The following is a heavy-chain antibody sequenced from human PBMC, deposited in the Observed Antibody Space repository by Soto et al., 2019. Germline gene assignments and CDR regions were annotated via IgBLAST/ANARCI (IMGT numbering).Heavy chain of an antibody. J-gene: IGHJ6*02. CDR1: GFTFSSYS. D-gene: IGHD2-2*01. CDR2: ISSSSSYI. Sequence: EVQLVESGGGLVKPGGSLRLSCAASGFTFSSYSMNWVRQAPGKGLEWVSSISSSSSYIYYADSVKGRFTISRDNAKNSLYLQMNSLRAEDTAVYYCARDLNQLLLDYYYGMDVWGQGTTVTVSS. CDR3: ARDLNQLLLDYYYGMDV. V-gene: IGHV3-21*01.